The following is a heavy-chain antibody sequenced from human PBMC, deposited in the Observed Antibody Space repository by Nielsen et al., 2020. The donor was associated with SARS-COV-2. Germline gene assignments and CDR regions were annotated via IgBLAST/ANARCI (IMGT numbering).Heavy chain of an antibody. V-gene: IGHV1-69*04. Sequence: SVKVSCKASGYTFTSYGISWVRQAPGQGLEWMGRIIPILGIANYAQKFQGRVTITADKSTSTAYMELSSLRSEDTAVYYCARAQGDGYNSYWGQGTLVTASS. CDR2: IIPILGIA. D-gene: IGHD5-24*01. CDR3: ARAQGDGYNSY. CDR1: GYTFTSYG. J-gene: IGHJ4*02.